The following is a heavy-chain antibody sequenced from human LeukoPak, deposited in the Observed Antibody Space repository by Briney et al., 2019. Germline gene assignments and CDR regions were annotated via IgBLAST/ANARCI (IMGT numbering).Heavy chain of an antibody. J-gene: IGHJ6*03. CDR3: ASGFGESRGYYYYYMDV. CDR2: INSDGSST. V-gene: IGHV3-74*01. CDR1: GFTFSSYW. D-gene: IGHD3-10*01. Sequence: GGSLRLSCAASGFTFSSYWMHWVRQAPGKGLVWVSRINSDGSSTNYADSVKGRFTISRDNAKNTLYLQMNRLRAEDTAVYYCASGFGESRGYYYYYMDVWGKGTTVTVSS.